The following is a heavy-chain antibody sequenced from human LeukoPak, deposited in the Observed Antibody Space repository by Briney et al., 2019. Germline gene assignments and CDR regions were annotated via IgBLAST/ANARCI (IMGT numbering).Heavy chain of an antibody. CDR2: ISSSSSTI. Sequence: PGGSLRLSCAASGFTFSSYSMNWVRQAPGKGLGWVSYISSSSSTIYYADSVKGRFTISRDNAKNSLYLQMNSLRAEDTALYYCAKDLIGDYYGSGSYSSFSNWGQGTLVTVSS. CDR3: AKDLIGDYYGSGSYSSFSN. CDR1: GFTFSSYS. D-gene: IGHD3-10*01. V-gene: IGHV3-48*04. J-gene: IGHJ4*02.